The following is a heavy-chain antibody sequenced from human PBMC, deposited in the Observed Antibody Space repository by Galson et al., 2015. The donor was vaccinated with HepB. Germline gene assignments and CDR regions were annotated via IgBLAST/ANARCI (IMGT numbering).Heavy chain of an antibody. D-gene: IGHD4-23*01. CDR2: IYPGDSDT. Sequence: QSGAEVKKPGESLKISCKGSGYSFTSYWIGWVRQMPGKGLEWMGIIYPGDSDTRYSPSFQGQVTISADKSISIADLQWSSLKSSDTAMYYCTRHISDHGNSDYWGQGTLVTVSS. V-gene: IGHV5-51*01. CDR3: TRHISDHGNSDY. J-gene: IGHJ4*02. CDR1: GYSFTSYW.